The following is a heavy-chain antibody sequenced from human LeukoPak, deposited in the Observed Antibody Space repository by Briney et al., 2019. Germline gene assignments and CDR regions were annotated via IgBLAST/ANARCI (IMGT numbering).Heavy chain of an antibody. J-gene: IGHJ4*02. Sequence: ASVKVSCKASGYTFSTYDVYWARQATGQGLEWVGWMNPNSGNTGYAQKFKGRVAITRNISMATAYIELSSLTSEDTAVYYCAREGGLGTVDHWGQGTLVTVSS. D-gene: IGHD7-27*01. CDR3: AREGGLGTVDH. CDR1: GYTFSTYD. CDR2: MNPNSGNT. V-gene: IGHV1-8*03.